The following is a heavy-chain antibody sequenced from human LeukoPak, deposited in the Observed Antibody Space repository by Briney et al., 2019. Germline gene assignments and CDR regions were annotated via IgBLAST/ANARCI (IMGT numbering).Heavy chain of an antibody. Sequence: ASVKVSCKDSGYTFTSYDINWVRQATGQGLEWMGWMNPNSGNTGYAQKFQGRVTMTRNTSISTAYMELSSLRSEDTAVYYCARGSPYDFWSGYYYYYFDYWGQGTLVTVSS. V-gene: IGHV1-8*01. CDR2: MNPNSGNT. CDR3: ARGSPYDFWSGYYYYYFDY. J-gene: IGHJ4*02. CDR1: GYTFTSYD. D-gene: IGHD3-3*01.